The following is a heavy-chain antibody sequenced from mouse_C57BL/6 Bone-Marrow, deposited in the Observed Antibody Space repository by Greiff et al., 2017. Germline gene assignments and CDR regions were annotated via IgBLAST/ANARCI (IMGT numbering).Heavy chain of an antibody. V-gene: IGHV5-6*01. CDR3: ARHDYYGSSPYFDY. CDR1: GFTFSSYG. Sequence: EVKLMESGGDLVKPGGSLKLSCAASGFTFSSYGMSWVRQTPDKRLEWVATISSGGSYTYYPDSVKGRFTISRDNAKNTLYLQMSSLKSEETAMYYCARHDYYGSSPYFDYWGQGTTLTVSS. CDR2: ISSGGSYT. D-gene: IGHD1-1*01. J-gene: IGHJ2*01.